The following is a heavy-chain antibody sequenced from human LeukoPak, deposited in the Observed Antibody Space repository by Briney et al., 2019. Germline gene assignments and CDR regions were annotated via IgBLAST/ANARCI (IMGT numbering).Heavy chain of an antibody. CDR3: AREARSSITQDY. D-gene: IGHD1-14*01. CDR1: GGSISSYY. Sequence: SETLSLTCTVSGGSISSYYWSWIRQPPGKGLEWIGYIYYSGSTNYNPSLKSRVTISVDTSKNQFSLKLSSVTAADTAVYYCAREARSSITQDYWGQGTLVTVSS. V-gene: IGHV4-59*01. J-gene: IGHJ4*02. CDR2: IYYSGST.